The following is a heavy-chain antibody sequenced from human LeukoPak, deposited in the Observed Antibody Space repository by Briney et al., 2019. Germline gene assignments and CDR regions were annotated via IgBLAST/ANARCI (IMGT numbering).Heavy chain of an antibody. J-gene: IGHJ4*02. CDR3: ARHKQWLVGGPDY. D-gene: IGHD6-19*01. CDR2: IYYSGST. V-gene: IGHV4-39*01. Sequence: KSSETLSLPCTVSGGSISSSSYYWGWIRQPPGKGLEWIGRIYYSGSTYYNPSLKSRVTISVDTSKNQFSLKLSSVTAADTAVYYCARHKQWLVGGPDYWGQGTLVTVSS. CDR1: GGSISSSSYY.